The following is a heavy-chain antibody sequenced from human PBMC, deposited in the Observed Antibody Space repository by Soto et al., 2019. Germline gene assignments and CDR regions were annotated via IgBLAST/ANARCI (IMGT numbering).Heavy chain of an antibody. J-gene: IGHJ4*02. D-gene: IGHD3-3*01. V-gene: IGHV3-48*03. CDR2: ITSSGSTM. CDR1: GFTFGSYQ. CDR3: ARDRVTSLGVVVFDY. Sequence: PGGSLRLSCAASGFTFGSYQMNWVRQAPGKGLEWVSYITSSGSTMYYADSVKGRFTISRDNAKNSLYLQMNSLRAEDTAVYYCARDRVTSLGVVVFDYWGQGTQVTVSS.